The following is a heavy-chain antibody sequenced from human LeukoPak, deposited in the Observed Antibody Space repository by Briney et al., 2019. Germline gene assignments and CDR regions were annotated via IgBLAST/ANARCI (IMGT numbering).Heavy chain of an antibody. V-gene: IGHV3-11*01. J-gene: IGHJ4*02. CDR2: IRSGATTI. CDR1: GFTFSDYC. CDR3: ATINFRPY. D-gene: IGHD1-1*01. Sequence: PGGSLRLSCEASGFTFSDYCMSWIRQPPGNVLEWIAYIRSGATTIYYADYVKGRFTISRDVAKNSLFLQMNSLRAEDTAIYYCATINFRPYWGQGTLVTVSS.